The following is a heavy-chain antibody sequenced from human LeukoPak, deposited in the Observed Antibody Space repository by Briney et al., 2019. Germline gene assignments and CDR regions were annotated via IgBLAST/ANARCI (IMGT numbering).Heavy chain of an antibody. CDR2: ISYDGSNK. CDR1: GFTFSSYG. V-gene: IGHV3-30*18. D-gene: IGHD3-22*01. J-gene: IGHJ4*02. CDR3: AKLASYDSSAALDY. Sequence: GGSLRLSCAASGFTFSSYGMHWVRQAPGKGLEWVAVISYDGSNKYYADSVKGRFTISRDNSKNTLYLQMNSLRAEDTAVYYCAKLASYDSSAALDYWGQGTLVTVSS.